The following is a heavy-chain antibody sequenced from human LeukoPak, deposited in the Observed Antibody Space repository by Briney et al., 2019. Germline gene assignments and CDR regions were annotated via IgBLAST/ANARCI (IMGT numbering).Heavy chain of an antibody. Sequence: SETLSLTCAVYGGSFSGYYWSWIRQPPGKGLEWIGEINHSGSTNYNPSLKSRVTISVDTSKIQFSLKLSSVTAADTAVYYCARGTKNTYYYGSGSSSYYFDYWGQGTLVTVSS. CDR3: ARGTKNTYYYGSGSSSYYFDY. V-gene: IGHV4-34*01. CDR1: GGSFSGYY. CDR2: INHSGST. J-gene: IGHJ4*02. D-gene: IGHD3-10*01.